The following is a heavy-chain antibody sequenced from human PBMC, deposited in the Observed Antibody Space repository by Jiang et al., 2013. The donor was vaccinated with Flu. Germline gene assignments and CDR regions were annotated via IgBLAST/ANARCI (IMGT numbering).Heavy chain of an antibody. CDR1: GGSISSYY. D-gene: IGHD5-18*01. Sequence: SGSGLVKPSETLSLTCTVSGGSISSYYWSWIRQPPGKGLEWIGYIYYSGSTNYNPSLKSRVTISVDTSKNQFSLKLSSVTAADTAVYYCARFNTAMLDYFDYWGQGTLVTVSS. CDR3: ARFNTAMLDYFDY. V-gene: IGHV4-59*01. CDR2: IYYSGST. J-gene: IGHJ4*02.